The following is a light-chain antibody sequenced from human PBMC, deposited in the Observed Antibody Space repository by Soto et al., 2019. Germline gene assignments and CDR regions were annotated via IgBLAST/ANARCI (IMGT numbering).Light chain of an antibody. V-gene: IGLV2-14*01. Sequence: QSALTQPDSVSGSPGQSITISCTGTSSDVGGYNYVSWYQQHPGKAPKLMIYDVSNRPSGVSTRFSGSKSGNTASLTISGLQAEDEADYYCSSYTSAGTIFGGGTKLTVL. CDR2: DVS. CDR3: SSYTSAGTI. J-gene: IGLJ2*01. CDR1: SSDVGGYNY.